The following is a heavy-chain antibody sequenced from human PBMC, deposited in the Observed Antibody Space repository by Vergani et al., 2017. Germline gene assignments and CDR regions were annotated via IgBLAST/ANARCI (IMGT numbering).Heavy chain of an antibody. D-gene: IGHD2-2*02. CDR3: AITIGHCSNSNCYNLAY. CDR2: IYSSGST. Sequence: QVQLQESGPGLVKPSETLSLTCTVSGGSLINYYWSWVRQPPGKGLEWIGYIYSSGSTTYSPSLKSRLTMSVDPSKNQFSLKLSSVTLADTAVYYCAITIGHCSNSNCYNLAYWGQGTLVTVSS. J-gene: IGHJ4*02. CDR1: GGSLINYY. V-gene: IGHV4-59*01.